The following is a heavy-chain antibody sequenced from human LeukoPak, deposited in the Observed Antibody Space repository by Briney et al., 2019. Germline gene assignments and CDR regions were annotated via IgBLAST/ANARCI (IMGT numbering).Heavy chain of an antibody. CDR1: GDSISSDY. V-gene: IGHV4-4*08. CDR2: IYRFGNT. Sequence: SETLSLTCTVSGDSISSDYWSWIRQPPGKGLEWIGYIYRFGNTDHNPSLMRRVTISLDTSKKQLSLNLTSVTAADTAVYYCAGRGQRYFRDWGQGTLVTVSS. CDR3: AGRGQRYFRD. J-gene: IGHJ1*01.